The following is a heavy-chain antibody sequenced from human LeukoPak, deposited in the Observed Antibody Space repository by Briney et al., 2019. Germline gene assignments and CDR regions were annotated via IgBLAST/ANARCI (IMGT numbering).Heavy chain of an antibody. CDR1: GYTFTGYY. D-gene: IGHD3-22*01. CDR3: ASAGHPGEASNYYDSSMAY. V-gene: IGHV1-2*04. Sequence: GASVKVSCKASGYTFTGYYMHWVRQAPGQGPEWMGWINPNSGGTNYAQKFQGWVTMTRDTSISTAYMELSSLRSEDTAVYYCASAGHPGEASNYYDSSMAYWGQGTLVTVSS. CDR2: INPNSGGT. J-gene: IGHJ4*02.